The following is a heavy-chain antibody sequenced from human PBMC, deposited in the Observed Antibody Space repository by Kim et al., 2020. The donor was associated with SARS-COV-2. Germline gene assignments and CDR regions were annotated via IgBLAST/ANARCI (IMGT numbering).Heavy chain of an antibody. J-gene: IGHJ5*02. CDR3: AGAIWSGSNWFDP. V-gene: IGHV3-11*06. Sequence: CADSVKGRFTISRNNAKNSLYLLMSSLRSGETAEYYCAGAIWSGSNWFDPWGQGTLVTVSS. D-gene: IGHD3-10*01.